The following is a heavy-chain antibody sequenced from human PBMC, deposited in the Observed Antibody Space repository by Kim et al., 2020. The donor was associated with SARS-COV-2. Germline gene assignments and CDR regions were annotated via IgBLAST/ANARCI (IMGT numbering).Heavy chain of an antibody. CDR3: ARFLGSCSTTSCGLDY. Sequence: GGSLRLSCEASGFTFSRYWMHWVRQAPGKGLVWVSRIESDGSSTRYADSVKGRFTISRDNAKNTLYLQMNSLRAEDTAVYYCARFLGSCSTTSCGLDYWGQGTLVTVSS. CDR1: GFTFSRYW. CDR2: IESDGSST. V-gene: IGHV3-74*01. D-gene: IGHD2-2*01. J-gene: IGHJ4*02.